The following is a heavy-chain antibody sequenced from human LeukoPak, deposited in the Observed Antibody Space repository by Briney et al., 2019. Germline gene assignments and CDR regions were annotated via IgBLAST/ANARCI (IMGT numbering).Heavy chain of an antibody. CDR1: GFTFSSYA. CDR2: ISYDGSEK. Sequence: PGGSLRLSCAASGFTFSSYAKHWVRRAPGKGLEWVAVISYDGSEKWYADSVKGRFTISRDSSRNTLYLQMNSLRPEDTAVYYCARGGVPFDYWGQGTLVTVSS. V-gene: IGHV3-30*04. J-gene: IGHJ4*02. D-gene: IGHD3-16*01. CDR3: ARGGVPFDY.